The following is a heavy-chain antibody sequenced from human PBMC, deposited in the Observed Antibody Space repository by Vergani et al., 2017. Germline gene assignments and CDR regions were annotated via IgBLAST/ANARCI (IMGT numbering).Heavy chain of an antibody. CDR2: ISYDGSNK. V-gene: IGHV3-30*18. CDR3: AKDIWPVGSGYSRVYYYYGMDV. CDR1: GFTFSSYG. Sequence: QVQLVESGGGVVQPGRSLRLSCAASGFTFSSYGMHWVRQAPGKGLEWVAVISYDGSNKYYADSVKGRFTISRDNSKNSLYLQMNSLRTEDTALYYCAKDIWPVGSGYSRVYYYYGMDVWGQGTTVTVSS. D-gene: IGHD3-3*01. J-gene: IGHJ6*02.